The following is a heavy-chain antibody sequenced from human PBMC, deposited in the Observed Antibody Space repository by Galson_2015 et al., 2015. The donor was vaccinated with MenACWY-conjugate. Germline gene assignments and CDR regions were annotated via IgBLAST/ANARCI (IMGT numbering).Heavy chain of an antibody. CDR1: GYTFISYG. J-gene: IGHJ4*02. CDR3: ARYSSLYDYFDS. D-gene: IGHD6-19*01. CDR2: IRVSNGDT. Sequence: SVKVSCKASGYTFISYGITWVRQAPGQGLEWVGRIRVSNGDTKFAQSFQDRVSMIADTSTDTAYMELRNLRSDDTAIYYCARYSSLYDYFDSWGQGTLVTVSS. V-gene: IGHV1-18*01.